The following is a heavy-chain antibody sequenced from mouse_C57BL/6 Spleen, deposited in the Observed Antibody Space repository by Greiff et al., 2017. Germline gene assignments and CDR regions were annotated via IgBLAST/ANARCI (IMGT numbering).Heavy chain of an antibody. CDR2: FYPGSGSI. Sequence: VKVVESGAELVKPGASVKLSCKASGYTFTEYTIHWVKQRSGQGLEWIGWFYPGSGSIKYNEKFKDKATLTADKSSSTVYMELSRLTSEDSAVYFCARHPYYDYDVRGLYYFDYWGQGTTLTVSS. J-gene: IGHJ2*01. CDR3: ARHPYYDYDVRGLYYFDY. CDR1: GYTFTEYT. D-gene: IGHD2-4*01. V-gene: IGHV1-62-2*01.